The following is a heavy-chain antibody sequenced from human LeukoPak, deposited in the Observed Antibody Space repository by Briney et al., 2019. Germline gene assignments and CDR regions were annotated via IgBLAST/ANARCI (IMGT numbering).Heavy chain of an antibody. V-gene: IGHV4-34*01. Sequence: PSETLSLTCAVYGGSFSGYYWSWIRQPPGKGLEWIGEINHSGSTNYNPSLKSRVTISVDTSKNQFSLKLSSVTAAGTAVYYCARGRRLLWFGELLDYWGQGTLVTVSS. J-gene: IGHJ4*02. CDR2: INHSGST. CDR1: GGSFSGYY. CDR3: ARGRRLLWFGELLDY. D-gene: IGHD3-10*01.